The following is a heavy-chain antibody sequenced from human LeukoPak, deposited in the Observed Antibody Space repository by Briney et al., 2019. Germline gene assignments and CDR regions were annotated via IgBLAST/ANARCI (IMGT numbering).Heavy chain of an antibody. J-gene: IGHJ3*02. CDR3: ARDFVETGVVGFDM. V-gene: IGHV4-4*07. CDR2: VYDGGRT. Sequence: KSSETLSLTCTVSGDSIGTYFWNWIRQSAGEGLEWIGHVYDGGRTNYNPSLKGRVTISVDTSRNLFSPRLSSVTAADTAVYYCARDFVETGVVGFDMWGQGTMVTVSS. CDR1: GDSIGTYF. D-gene: IGHD2-8*02.